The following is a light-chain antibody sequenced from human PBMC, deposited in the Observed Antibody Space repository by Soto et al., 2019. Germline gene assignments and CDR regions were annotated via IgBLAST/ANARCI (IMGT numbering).Light chain of an antibody. V-gene: IGKV3-15*01. J-gene: IGKJ4*01. Sequence: EKVMKHCPATLSVSAFERDNLYCRASQSVSSNLAWYQQKPGQAPRLLIYGASTRATGIPARFSGSGSGTEFTLTISSLQSEDFAVYYCQQYNKWVTFGGGTKVDI. CDR1: QSVSSN. CDR3: QQYNKWVT. CDR2: GAS.